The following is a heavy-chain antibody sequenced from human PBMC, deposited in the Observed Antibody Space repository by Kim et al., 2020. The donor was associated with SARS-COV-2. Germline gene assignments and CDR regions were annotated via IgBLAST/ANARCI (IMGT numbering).Heavy chain of an antibody. CDR3: ASLDPLQVPSVS. CDR2: KNGDGSDA. CDR1: GFTFSNYS. D-gene: IGHD3-10*01. V-gene: IGHV3-23*01. J-gene: IGHJ1*01. Sequence: GGSLRLSCAASGFTFSNYSMSWVRQAPGKGLEWVSMKNGDGSDAYYADSVKGRFTISRDNAKNTLYLQMNSLRAEDTAVYYCASLDPLQVPSVSWGLG.